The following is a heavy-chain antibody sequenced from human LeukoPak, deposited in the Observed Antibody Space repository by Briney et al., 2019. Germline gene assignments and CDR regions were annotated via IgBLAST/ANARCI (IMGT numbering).Heavy chain of an antibody. CDR1: GFTFSSYG. Sequence: PGGSLRLSCAASGFTFSSYGMHWVRQAPGKGLEWVAFIRYDGSNKYYADSVKGRFTISRDNSKNTLYLQMSSLRAEDTAVYYCARDYYDSSGYPQGAFDIWGQGTMVTVSS. V-gene: IGHV3-30*02. J-gene: IGHJ3*02. CDR2: IRYDGSNK. D-gene: IGHD3-22*01. CDR3: ARDYYDSSGYPQGAFDI.